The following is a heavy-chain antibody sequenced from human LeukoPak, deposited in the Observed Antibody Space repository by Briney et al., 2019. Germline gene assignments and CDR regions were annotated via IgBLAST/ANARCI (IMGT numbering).Heavy chain of an antibody. D-gene: IGHD3-10*01. Sequence: ASVKVSCKASGYTFTSYGISWVRQAPGQGLEWMGWMNPNSGNTGYAQKFQGRVTMTRNTSISTAYMELSSLRSEDTAVYFCARGLVYYYGSGSYYIDYWGQGTLVTVSS. CDR2: MNPNSGNT. CDR1: GYTFTSYG. V-gene: IGHV1-8*02. CDR3: ARGLVYYYGSGSYYIDY. J-gene: IGHJ4*02.